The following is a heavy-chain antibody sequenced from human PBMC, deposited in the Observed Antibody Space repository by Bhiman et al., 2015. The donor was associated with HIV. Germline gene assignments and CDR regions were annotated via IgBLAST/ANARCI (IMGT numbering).Heavy chain of an antibody. Sequence: EVQLVESGGGLVKPGGSLTLSCAASGFTFSTYTMNWVRQAPGKGLEWVSSISSSSSYIYYADSLKGRFTISRDNAKNSLYLQMNILRAEDTAVYCARSGPTGGLIKMDRFDFWGQGTLVTVSS. CDR1: GFTFSTYT. CDR3: ARSGPTGGLIKMDRFDF. J-gene: IGHJ4*02. CDR2: ISSSSSYI. V-gene: IGHV3-21*01. D-gene: IGHD7-27*01.